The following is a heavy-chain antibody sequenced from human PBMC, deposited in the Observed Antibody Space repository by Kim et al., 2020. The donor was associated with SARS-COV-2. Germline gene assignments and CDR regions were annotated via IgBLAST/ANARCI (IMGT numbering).Heavy chain of an antibody. J-gene: IGHJ6*02. CDR3: ARDLITGTTGLYGMDV. CDR2: ISSNSIYI. D-gene: IGHD1-20*01. Sequence: GGSLRLSCRASGFTFSSYSMNWVRQAPGKGLEWVSSISSNSIYIYYADSVKGRFTISRDNAENSLFLQMNSLRAEDTAVYYCARDLITGTTGLYGMDVWGQGTTVTVSS. CDR1: GFTFSSYS. V-gene: IGHV3-21*01.